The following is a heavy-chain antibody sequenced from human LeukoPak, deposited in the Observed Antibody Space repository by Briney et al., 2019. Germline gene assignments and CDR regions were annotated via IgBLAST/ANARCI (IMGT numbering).Heavy chain of an antibody. V-gene: IGHV1-69*13. CDR2: IIPIFATA. CDR3: ARDRRDYDSSGYSLDY. D-gene: IGHD3-22*01. CDR1: GGTFSSYA. Sequence: GASVKVSCKASGGTFSSYAISWARQAPGQGLEWMGGIIPIFATANYAQKFQGRVTITADESTSTAYMELSSLRSEDTAVYYCARDRRDYDSSGYSLDYWGQGTLVTVSS. J-gene: IGHJ4*02.